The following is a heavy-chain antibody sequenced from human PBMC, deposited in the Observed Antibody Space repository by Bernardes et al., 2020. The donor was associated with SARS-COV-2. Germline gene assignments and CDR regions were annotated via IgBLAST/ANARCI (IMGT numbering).Heavy chain of an antibody. CDR3: ASGSVAGPYYYYGMDV. CDR2: IKQDGSEK. V-gene: IGHV3-7*01. D-gene: IGHD6-19*01. CDR1: GFTFSSYW. J-gene: IGHJ6*02. Sequence: GGSLRLSCAASGFTFSSYWMSWVRQAPGKGLEWVANIKQDGSEKYYVDSVKGRITISRDNAKNSLYLQMNSLRAEDTAVYYCASGSVAGPYYYYGMDVWGQGTTVTVSS.